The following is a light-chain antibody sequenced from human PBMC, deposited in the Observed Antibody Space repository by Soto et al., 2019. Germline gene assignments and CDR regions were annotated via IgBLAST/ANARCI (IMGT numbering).Light chain of an antibody. CDR2: GAS. Sequence: EIVLTQSPGTLSLSPGERATFSCRASQSVSSRFLVWYQQKPGQAPRLLMYGASGRATGIPDRFSGGGSGTDFTLTINRLEPEDFATYYCQQYGNSPFSFGGGTKVDIK. J-gene: IGKJ4*01. CDR1: QSVSSRF. V-gene: IGKV3-20*01. CDR3: QQYGNSPFS.